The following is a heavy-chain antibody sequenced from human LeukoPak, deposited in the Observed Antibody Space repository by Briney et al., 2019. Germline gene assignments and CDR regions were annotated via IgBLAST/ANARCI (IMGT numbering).Heavy chain of an antibody. D-gene: IGHD6-13*01. CDR1: GFTFDDYG. CDR2: INWNGGST. CDR3: ARGTLKAAATDFDY. Sequence: GGSLRLSCAASGFTFDDYGMSWVRQAPGKGLEWVSGINWNGGSTGYADSVKGRFIISRDNAKNSLYLQMNSLRAEDTALYYCARGTLKAAATDFDYWGQGTLVTVSS. J-gene: IGHJ4*02. V-gene: IGHV3-20*04.